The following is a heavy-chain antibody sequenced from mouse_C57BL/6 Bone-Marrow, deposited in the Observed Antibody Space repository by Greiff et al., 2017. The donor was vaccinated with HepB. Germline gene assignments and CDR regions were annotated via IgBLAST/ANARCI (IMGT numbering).Heavy chain of an antibody. CDR1: GYTFTDYN. Sequence: VQLQQSGPELVKPGASVKIPCKASGYTFTDYNMDWVKQSHGKSLEWIGDINPNNGGTIYNQKFKGKATLTVDKSSSTAYMELRSLTSEDTAVYYCARSMMTTAYYYAMDYWGQGTSVTVSS. CDR3: ARSMMTTAYYYAMDY. V-gene: IGHV1-18*01. J-gene: IGHJ4*01. D-gene: IGHD2-4*01. CDR2: INPNNGGT.